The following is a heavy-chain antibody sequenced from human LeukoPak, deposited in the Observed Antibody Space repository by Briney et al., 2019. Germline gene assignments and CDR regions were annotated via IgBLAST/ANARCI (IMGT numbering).Heavy chain of an antibody. CDR3: ARDPGYYYDSSGYQPHFDY. V-gene: IGHV1-46*01. D-gene: IGHD3-22*01. CDR1: GYTFTSYY. Sequence: ASVKVSCKASGYTFTSYYMHWVRQAPGQGLGWMGIINPSGGSTSYAQKFQGRVTMTRDTSTSTVYMVLSSLRSEDTAVYYCARDPGYYYDSSGYQPHFDYWGQGTLVTVSS. CDR2: INPSGGST. J-gene: IGHJ4*02.